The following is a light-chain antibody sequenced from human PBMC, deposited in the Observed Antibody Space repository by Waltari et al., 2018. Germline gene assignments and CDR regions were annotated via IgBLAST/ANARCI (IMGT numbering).Light chain of an antibody. Sequence: DIYLTQSPSSLSASVGDRVTISCRASQNIFSYLNWYQQSPGKAPRLLIYAVSSLPNGVPSRFSGTGSGTDFTLTITSLQPEDSAIYFCHQIYSSFPFTFGPGTKV. J-gene: IGKJ3*01. V-gene: IGKV1-39*01. CDR2: AVS. CDR3: HQIYSSFPFT. CDR1: QNIFSY.